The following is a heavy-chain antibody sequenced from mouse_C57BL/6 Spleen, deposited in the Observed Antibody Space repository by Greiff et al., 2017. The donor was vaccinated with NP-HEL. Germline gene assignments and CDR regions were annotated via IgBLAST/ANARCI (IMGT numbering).Heavy chain of an antibody. D-gene: IGHD2-5*01. V-gene: IGHV1-55*01. J-gene: IGHJ4*01. CDR1: GYTFTSYW. CDR3: ARLGSNYLYYAMDY. CDR2: IYPGSGST. Sequence: QVQLQQSGAELVKPGASVKMSCKASGYTFTSYWITWVKQRPGQGLEWIGDIYPGSGSTNYNEKFKSKATLTVDTSSSTAYMQLSSLTSEDSAVYDCARLGSNYLYYAMDYWGQGTSVTVSS.